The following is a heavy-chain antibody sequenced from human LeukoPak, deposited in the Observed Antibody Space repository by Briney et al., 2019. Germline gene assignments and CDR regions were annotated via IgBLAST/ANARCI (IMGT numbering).Heavy chain of an antibody. J-gene: IGHJ3*02. CDR2: IIPIFGTA. CDR1: GGTFSSYA. D-gene: IGHD2-2*02. CDR3: ARTHCSSTSCYTGDAFDI. V-gene: IGHV1-69*05. Sequence: SVKVSCKASGGTFSSYAISWVRQAPGQGLEWMGGIIPIFGTANYAQKFQGRVTITTDESTSTAYMELSSLRPEDTAVYYCARTHCSSTSCYTGDAFDIWGQGTMVTVSS.